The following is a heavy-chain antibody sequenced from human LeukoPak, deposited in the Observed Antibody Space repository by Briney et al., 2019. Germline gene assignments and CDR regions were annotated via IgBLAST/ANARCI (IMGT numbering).Heavy chain of an antibody. Sequence: GGSLRLSCAASGFTFSSYGMHWVRQAPGKGLEWVANIKTDGSQIYYVDSVRGRFTISRDNAKNSLYLQMNSLRVEDTAVYYCARDLNWETYWGQGTLVSVSS. CDR2: IKTDGSQI. J-gene: IGHJ4*02. V-gene: IGHV3-7*01. CDR3: ARDLNWETY. CDR1: GFTFSSYG. D-gene: IGHD7-27*01.